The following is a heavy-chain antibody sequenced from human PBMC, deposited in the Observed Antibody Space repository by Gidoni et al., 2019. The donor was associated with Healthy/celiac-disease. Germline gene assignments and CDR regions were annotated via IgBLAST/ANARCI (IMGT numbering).Heavy chain of an antibody. Sequence: QVQLQESGPGLVKPSETLSLTCTVSGGSVSSGSYYWSWIRQPPGKGLEWIGYIYYSGSTNYNPSLKSRVTISVDTSKNQFSLKLSSVTAADTAVYYCARDEYYYDSSGYGYWGQGTLGHRLL. CDR2: IYYSGST. J-gene: IGHJ4*02. CDR3: ARDEYYYDSSGYGY. D-gene: IGHD3-22*01. CDR1: GGSVSSGSYY. V-gene: IGHV4-61*01.